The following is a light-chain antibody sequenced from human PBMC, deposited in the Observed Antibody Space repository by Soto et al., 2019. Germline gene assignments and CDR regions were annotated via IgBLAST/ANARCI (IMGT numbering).Light chain of an antibody. CDR1: PSISSY. CDR2: AAS. V-gene: IGKV1-39*01. Sequence: DIQMTQSQSSLSASVGDRVTIPCRASPSISSYLNWYQQKPGKAPKLLIYAASSLQSAVPSRFSGSGSGTDFTLTIISLQPEDFATYYCQQSYSTPQTFGQGTKLEIK. J-gene: IGKJ2*01. CDR3: QQSYSTPQT.